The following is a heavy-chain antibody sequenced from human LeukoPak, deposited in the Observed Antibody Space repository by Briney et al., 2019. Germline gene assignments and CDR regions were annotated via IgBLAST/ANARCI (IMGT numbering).Heavy chain of an antibody. D-gene: IGHD1-1*01. CDR3: ARGTTGSVYEGYFDS. V-gene: IGHV3-11*04. CDR2: ISRTGDTI. Sequence: AGGSLRLSCAASGFTFSDHYMSWIRQAPGKGLEWISHISRTGDTIYYADSVKGRFTISRDNAKNSLFLQMDGLRAEDSAVYSCARGTTGSVYEGYFDSWGQGTRVTVSS. CDR1: GFTFSDHY. J-gene: IGHJ4*02.